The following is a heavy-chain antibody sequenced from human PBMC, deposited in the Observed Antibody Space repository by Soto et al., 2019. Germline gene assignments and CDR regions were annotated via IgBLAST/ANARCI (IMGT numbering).Heavy chain of an antibody. Sequence: QLLLVQSGAEVKKSGSSVKVSCKASGGSFSSLVISWLRQAPGQGPEWMGGINPMLGVANFAQKFQDRVTITADESTTTAYMELSNLRSEDTAGYYCARGPAQVDPCGQGTLVTVSS. J-gene: IGHJ5*02. CDR2: INPMLGVA. V-gene: IGHV1-69*01. CDR3: ARGPAQVDP. CDR1: GGSFSSLV. D-gene: IGHD2-2*01.